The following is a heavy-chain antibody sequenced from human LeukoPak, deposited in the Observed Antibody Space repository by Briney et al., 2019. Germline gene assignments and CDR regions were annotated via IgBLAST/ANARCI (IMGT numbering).Heavy chain of an antibody. D-gene: IGHD3-3*01. Sequence: SETPSLTCTVSRGSISSSTYNWDWIRQPPGKGLEYIGSIFHSGDTYYNPSLKSRVTISVDTSTNQFSLKLNSVTAADTAVYYCARRPKQPGFWSGYVDYWGQGTLVTVSS. CDR1: RGSISSSTYN. CDR2: IFHSGDT. CDR3: ARRPKQPGFWSGYVDY. J-gene: IGHJ4*02. V-gene: IGHV4-39*01.